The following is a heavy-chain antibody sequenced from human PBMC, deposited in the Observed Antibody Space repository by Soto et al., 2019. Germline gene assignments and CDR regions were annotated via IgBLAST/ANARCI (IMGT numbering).Heavy chain of an antibody. Sequence: QPGGSLRLSSAASGFTLENYAMSWVRQAPGKGLEWVSSIGGSGIRIYYAESVKGRFTISRDNSKNTLYLRMNSLGAEDTAVYYCAKEPYGSGTYVYCFDHRGQGTLVTVS. J-gene: IGHJ4*02. CDR2: IGGSGIRI. D-gene: IGHD3-10*01. CDR3: AKEPYGSGTYVYCFDH. V-gene: IGHV3-23*01. CDR1: GFTLENYA.